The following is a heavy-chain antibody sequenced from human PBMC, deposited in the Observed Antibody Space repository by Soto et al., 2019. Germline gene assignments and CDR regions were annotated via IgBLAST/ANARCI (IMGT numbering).Heavy chain of an antibody. CDR3: GRGGGYGAGSYLDY. J-gene: IGHJ4*02. Sequence: QVQLVQSGAEVKRPGVSVKVSCKASNYMFRSYGISWVRQAPGQGLEWVGWISAFNGNTEYPQNLQGRVTMTTDTSTSTAFMELRTLRSDDSAVYYCGRGGGYGAGSYLDYWGQGTPVTVSS. CDR2: ISAFNGNT. V-gene: IGHV1-18*01. D-gene: IGHD3-10*01. CDR1: NYMFRSYG.